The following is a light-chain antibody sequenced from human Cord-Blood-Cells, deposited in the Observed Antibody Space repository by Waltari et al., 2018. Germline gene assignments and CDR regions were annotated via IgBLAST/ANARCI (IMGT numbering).Light chain of an antibody. Sequence: QSALTQPRSVSGSPGQSVTISCTGTSRDVGGYNYVSWYQQHPGKPPKLMIYDVSKRPSGVPDRFSGSKSGNTASLTISGLQAEDEADYYCCSYAGSYVVFGGGTKLTVL. CDR1: SRDVGGYNY. V-gene: IGLV2-11*01. CDR2: DVS. CDR3: CSYAGSYVV. J-gene: IGLJ2*01.